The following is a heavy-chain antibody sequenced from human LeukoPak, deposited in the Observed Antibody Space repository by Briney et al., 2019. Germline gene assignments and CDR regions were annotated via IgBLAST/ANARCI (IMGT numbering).Heavy chain of an antibody. J-gene: IGHJ4*02. Sequence: PGGSLRLSCAASGFTFSSYSMNWVRQAPGKGLEWVSSISSSSSYIYYADSVKGRFTISRDNAKNSLYLQMNSLRAEDTAVYYCATEAYYDILTGWVSYYFDYWGQGTLVTVSS. CDR3: ATEAYYDILTGWVSYYFDY. CDR2: ISSSSSYI. CDR1: GFTFSSYS. V-gene: IGHV3-21*01. D-gene: IGHD3-9*01.